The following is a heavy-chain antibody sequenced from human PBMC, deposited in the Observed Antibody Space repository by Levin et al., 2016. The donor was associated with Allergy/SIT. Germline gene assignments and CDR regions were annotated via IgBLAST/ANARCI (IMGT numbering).Heavy chain of an antibody. CDR2: ISAYNGNT. V-gene: IGHV1-18*01. CDR3: ARDRELDRGIDYYYGMDV. D-gene: IGHD3-10*01. J-gene: IGHJ6*02. Sequence: WVRQAPGQGLEWMGWISAYNGNTNYAQKLQGRVTMTTDTSTSTAYMELRSLRSDDTAVYYCARDRELDRGIDYYYGMDVWGQGTTVTVSS.